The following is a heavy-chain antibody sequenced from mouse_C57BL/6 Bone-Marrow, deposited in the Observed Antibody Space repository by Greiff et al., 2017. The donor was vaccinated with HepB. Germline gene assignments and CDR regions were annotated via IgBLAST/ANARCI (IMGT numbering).Heavy chain of an antibody. D-gene: IGHD2-1*01. CDR1: GFTFSDYY. CDR3: ARHPLYGNYGGGAMDY. Sequence: EVKLMESGGGLVQPGGSLKLSCAASGFTFSDYYMYWVRQTPEKRLEWVAYISNGGGSTYYPDTVKGRFTISRDNAKNTLYLQMSRLKSEDTAMYYCARHPLYGNYGGGAMDYWGQGTSVTVSS. CDR2: ISNGGGST. J-gene: IGHJ4*01. V-gene: IGHV5-12*01.